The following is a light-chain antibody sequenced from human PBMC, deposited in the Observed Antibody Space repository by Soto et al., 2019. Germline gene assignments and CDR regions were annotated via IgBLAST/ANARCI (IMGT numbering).Light chain of an antibody. CDR1: QGISSY. Sequence: AIRMTQSPSSFSSSTGDRVTITCRASQGISSYLAWYQQKPGQAPKLLIYAASTLQSGVPSRFSGSGSGTDFTLTISCLQSEDFATYYCQQYYSYLLTFGGGTKVDIK. J-gene: IGKJ4*01. CDR2: AAS. CDR3: QQYYSYLLT. V-gene: IGKV1-8*01.